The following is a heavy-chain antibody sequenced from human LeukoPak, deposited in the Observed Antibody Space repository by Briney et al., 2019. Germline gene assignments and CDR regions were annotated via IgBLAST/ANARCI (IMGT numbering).Heavy chain of an antibody. D-gene: IGHD6-6*01. CDR3: ARHYSSSSGDAFDI. V-gene: IGHV5-51*01. J-gene: IGHJ3*02. CDR2: IYPGDSDT. Sequence: GESLKISCKGLGYNFSKQWIGWVRQMPGKGLEWMAIIYPGDSDTRYSPSFQGQVTISADKSISTAYLQWSSLKASDTAMYYCARHYSSSSGDAFDIWGQGTMVTVSS. CDR1: GYNFSKQW.